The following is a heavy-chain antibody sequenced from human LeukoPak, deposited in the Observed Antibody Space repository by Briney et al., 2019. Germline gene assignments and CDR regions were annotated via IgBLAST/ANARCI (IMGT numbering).Heavy chain of an antibody. V-gene: IGHV3-30-3*01. J-gene: IGHJ4*02. Sequence: GRSLRLSCAASGFTFSSYAMHWVRQAPGKGLEWVAVISYDGSNKYYADSVKGRFTISRDNSKNTLYLQMNSLRAEDTAVYYCARDPGTAMVPLNYFDYWGQGTLVTVSS. CDR3: ARDPGTAMVPLNYFDY. CDR1: GFTFSSYA. CDR2: ISYDGSNK. D-gene: IGHD5-18*01.